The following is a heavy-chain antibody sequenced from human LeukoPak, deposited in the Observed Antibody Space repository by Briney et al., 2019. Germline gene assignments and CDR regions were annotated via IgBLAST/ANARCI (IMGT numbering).Heavy chain of an antibody. D-gene: IGHD3/OR15-3a*01. V-gene: IGHV4-39*07. Sequence: PSETLSLTCTVAGASISSTRYYWGCIRQPPGKGLGWIGSIYYSGSTYYNPSLKSRVTISVDTSKNQFSLKLSSLTAADTAFYYCVRDRGLGLGFDPWGQGTLVTVSS. CDR2: IYYSGST. J-gene: IGHJ5*02. CDR3: VRDRGLGLGFDP. CDR1: GASISSTRYY.